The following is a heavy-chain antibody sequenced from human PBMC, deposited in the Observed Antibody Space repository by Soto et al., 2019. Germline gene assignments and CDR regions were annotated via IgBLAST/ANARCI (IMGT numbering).Heavy chain of an antibody. J-gene: IGHJ1*01. CDR3: ARGGTSSRSGAAGYFDY. V-gene: IGHV4-61*08. CDR1: GGSVSGSGHY. D-gene: IGHD1-26*01. CDR2: VDYSGRT. Sequence: SETLSLTCSVSGGSVSGSGHYWNWIRQTTGQGLEWIGYVDYSGRTKYSPSLKRRVTISVDTTKTQFFLKMSSVADAQTLYYFVARGGTSSRSGAAGYFDYCGQGILVPVAS.